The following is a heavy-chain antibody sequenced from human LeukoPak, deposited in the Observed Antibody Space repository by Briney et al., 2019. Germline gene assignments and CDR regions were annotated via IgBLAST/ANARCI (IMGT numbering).Heavy chain of an antibody. Sequence: GGSLRLSCAASVFNSNDYVMLWVREAPGKGLEGVSSISGSGRSLYYTDSIKGRFNISRDNSKHILYLQIDSLRPEDTAIFYCAKRVLYWAEGALVSVPS. CDR2: ISGSGRSL. CDR3: AKRVLY. V-gene: IGHV3-23*01. CDR1: VFNSNDYV. J-gene: IGHJ4*02.